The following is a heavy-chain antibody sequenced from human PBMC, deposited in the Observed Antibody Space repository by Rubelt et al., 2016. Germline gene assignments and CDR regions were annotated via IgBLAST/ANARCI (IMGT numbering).Heavy chain of an antibody. Sequence: QVQLVQSGAEVKKPGASVKVSCKASGYTFTSYGISWVRQAPGQRLEWMGWINAGNGNTKYLQWCQGMVTITTETAARTDYMGLSGLGSDDTAGYYCARVGAAGAWDYWGQGTLVTVSS. CDR2: INAGNGNT. V-gene: IGHV1-18*01. CDR3: ARVGAAGAWDY. D-gene: IGHD6-13*01. J-gene: IGHJ4*02. CDR1: GYTFTSYG.